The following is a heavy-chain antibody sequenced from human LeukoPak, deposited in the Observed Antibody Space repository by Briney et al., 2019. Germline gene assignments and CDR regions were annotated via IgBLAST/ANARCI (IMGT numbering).Heavy chain of an antibody. CDR1: GYTFTGYY. V-gene: IGHV1-2*02. Sequence: ASVKVSCKASGYTFTGYYMHWVRQAPGQGLEWMGWINPNSGGTNYAQKFQGRVTMTRDTSISTAYMELGRLRSDDTAVYYCARDRQEGWWFDPWGQGTLVTVSS. CDR2: INPNSGGT. D-gene: IGHD2-15*01. J-gene: IGHJ5*02. CDR3: ARDRQEGWWFDP.